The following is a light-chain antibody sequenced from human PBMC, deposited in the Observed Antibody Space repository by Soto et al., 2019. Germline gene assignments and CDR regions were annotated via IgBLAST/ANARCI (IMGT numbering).Light chain of an antibody. V-gene: IGKV3D-7*01. Sequence: ERVTLSFRASHSINSTSLLWFHLKRGLAPRLLICGASSRATSIPARFSGSGSGADFTLTLSSLQPEDFATYYCQQVSGYPLNFGGGTKVDIK. CDR1: HSINSTS. CDR2: GAS. J-gene: IGKJ4*01. CDR3: QQVSGYPLN.